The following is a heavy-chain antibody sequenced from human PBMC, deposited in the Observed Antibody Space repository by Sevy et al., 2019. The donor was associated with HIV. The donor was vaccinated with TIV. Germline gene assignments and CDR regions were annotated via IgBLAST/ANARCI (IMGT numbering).Heavy chain of an antibody. D-gene: IGHD5-18*01. V-gene: IGHV3-23*01. Sequence: GGSLRLSCAASGFTFSNFAMGWVRQAPGKGLDWTSVISGSGDYKYYADSVKGRFTISRDNSKNTLSLQMNGLRAEDTAIFYCAKKMGGGSGMAFLVDSWGQGTLVTVSS. CDR2: ISGSGDYK. CDR1: GFTFSNFA. J-gene: IGHJ4*02. CDR3: AKKMGGGSGMAFLVDS.